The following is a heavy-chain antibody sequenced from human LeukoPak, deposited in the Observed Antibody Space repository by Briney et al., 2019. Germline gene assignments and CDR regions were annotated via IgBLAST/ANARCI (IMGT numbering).Heavy chain of an antibody. CDR2: ISAYNGNT. D-gene: IGHD3-22*01. CDR1: GYTFTSYC. J-gene: IGHJ3*02. Sequence: ASVKVSCTASGYTFTSYCISWMRQPPGQGLEWMGWISAYNGNTNYAQKLQGRVTMTTDTSTSTAYMELRSLRSDDTAVYYCARAMTPLDAFDIWGQGTMVTVSS. CDR3: ARAMTPLDAFDI. V-gene: IGHV1-18*04.